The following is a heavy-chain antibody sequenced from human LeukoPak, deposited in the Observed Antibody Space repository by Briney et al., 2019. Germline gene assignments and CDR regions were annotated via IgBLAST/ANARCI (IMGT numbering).Heavy chain of an antibody. CDR3: ARVRFWSGYYVDY. D-gene: IGHD3-3*01. Sequence: ASVKVSCKASGYTFTGYYMHWVRQAPGQGLEWMGWINPNSGGTNYAQKFQGRVPMTRDTSISTAHMELSRLRSDDTAVYYCARVRFWSGYYVDYWGQGTLVTVSS. CDR2: INPNSGGT. CDR1: GYTFTGYY. J-gene: IGHJ4*02. V-gene: IGHV1-2*02.